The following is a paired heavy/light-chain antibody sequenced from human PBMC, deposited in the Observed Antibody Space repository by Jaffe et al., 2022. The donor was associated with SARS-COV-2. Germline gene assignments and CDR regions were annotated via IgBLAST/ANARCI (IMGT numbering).Heavy chain of an antibody. CDR3: ARSGRTTSNYYYFYMDV. J-gene: IGHJ6*03. D-gene: IGHD4-17*01. Sequence: EVRLMESGGGLVQPGGSLRLSCAASGFTFSSYSMNWVRQAPGKGLEWVSYVSSSSTTIHYADSVKGRFTISRDNAKNSLYLQMNSLRAEDTAVYYCARSGRTTSNYYYFYMDVWGKGTTVTVSS. CDR1: GFTFSSYS. CDR2: VSSSSTTI. V-gene: IGHV3-48*01.
Light chain of an antibody. Sequence: DIQMTQSPSSLSASVGDRVTITCRASQSISSYLNWYQQEPGKAPKLLFYAASSLQSGVPSRFSGSGSGTDFTLTISSLHPEDLATYYCQQSYSIPYTFGQGTKLEIK. CDR1: QSISSY. J-gene: IGKJ2*01. CDR2: AAS. V-gene: IGKV1-39*01. CDR3: QQSYSIPYT.